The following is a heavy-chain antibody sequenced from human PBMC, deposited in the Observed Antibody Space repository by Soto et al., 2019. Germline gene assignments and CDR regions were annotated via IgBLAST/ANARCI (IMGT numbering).Heavy chain of an antibody. CDR3: ARDMRGYNYGPLDY. D-gene: IGHD5-18*01. J-gene: IGHJ4*02. CDR2: ISFDGRSE. CDR1: GFTFNNYD. V-gene: IGHV3-30*03. Sequence: PGGSLRLSCAASGFTFNNYDIHWVRQAPGKGLEWVALISFDGRSEYYGDSVRGRFTVSRDNFKNMLYLQMNNLGTEDTALYYCARDMRGYNYGPLDYWGQGVLVTVSS.